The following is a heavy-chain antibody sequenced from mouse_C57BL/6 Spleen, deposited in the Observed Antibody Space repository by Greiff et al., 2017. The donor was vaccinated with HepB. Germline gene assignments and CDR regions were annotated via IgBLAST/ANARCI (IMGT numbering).Heavy chain of an antibody. CDR2: INPSNGGT. CDR3: ARQAYYTWYFDV. J-gene: IGHJ1*03. D-gene: IGHD2-12*01. CDR1: GYTFTSYW. Sequence: VQLQQSGTELVKPGASVKLSCKASGYTFTSYWMHWVKQRPGQGLEWIGNINPSNGGTNYNEKFKSKATLTVDKSSSTAYMQLSSLTSEDSAVYYCARQAYYTWYFDVWGTGTTVTVSS. V-gene: IGHV1-53*01.